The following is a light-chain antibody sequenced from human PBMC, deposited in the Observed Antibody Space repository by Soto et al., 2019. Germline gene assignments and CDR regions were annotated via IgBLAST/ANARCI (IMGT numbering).Light chain of an antibody. V-gene: IGLV2-14*01. Sequence: QSALTQPASVSGSPGQSITISCTGISSDVGGYNFVSWYQLPPGKAPKLMIYEVSNRPSEVSNRFSGSKSDNTASLTISGLQTEDEADYYCSSYTSSSTYVFGTGTKVTVL. CDR1: SSDVGGYNF. CDR2: EVS. CDR3: SSYTSSSTYV. J-gene: IGLJ1*01.